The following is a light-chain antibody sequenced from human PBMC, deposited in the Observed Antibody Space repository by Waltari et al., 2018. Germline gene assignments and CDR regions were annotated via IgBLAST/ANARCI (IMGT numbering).Light chain of an antibody. CDR2: KVS. CDR3: MQGTHWPPWT. Sequence: DVVMTQSPLSLSVTLGQPASISCKSSQSLVHSDGKTYLNWYQQRPGQSPRRLLYKVSNRDSGVPDRFSGSGSGTDFTLKISMVEAEDVGVYYCMQGTHWPPWTFGQGTKVEIK. J-gene: IGKJ1*01. V-gene: IGKV2-30*02. CDR1: QSLVHSDGKTY.